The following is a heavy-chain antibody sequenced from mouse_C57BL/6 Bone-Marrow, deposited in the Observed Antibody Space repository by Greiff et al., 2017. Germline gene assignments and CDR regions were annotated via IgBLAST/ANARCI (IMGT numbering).Heavy chain of an antibody. V-gene: IGHV3-6*01. CDR1: GYSITSGYY. Sequence: EVQLVESGPGLVKPSQSLSLTCSVTGYSITSGYYWNWIRQFPGNKLEWMGYISYDGSNNYNPSLKNRISITRDTSKNQFFLKLNSVTTEDTATYYGARRDYGSGYFDYGGQGTTLTVSS. CDR3: ARRDYGSGYFDY. J-gene: IGHJ2*01. D-gene: IGHD1-1*01. CDR2: ISYDGSN.